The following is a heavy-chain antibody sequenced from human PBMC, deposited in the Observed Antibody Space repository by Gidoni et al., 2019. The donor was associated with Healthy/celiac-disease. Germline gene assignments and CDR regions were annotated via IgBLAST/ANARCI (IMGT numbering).Heavy chain of an antibody. Sequence: EVQLLESGGGLVQPGGSLRLSCAASGFTFSSYAMSWVRQAPGKGLECVSAISGSGGSTSYADSVKGRFTISRDNSKNTLYLQMNSLRAEDTAVYYCAKGSPHSSGWLVFDYWGQGTLVTVSS. CDR2: ISGSGGST. D-gene: IGHD6-19*01. CDR3: AKGSPHSSGWLVFDY. CDR1: GFTFSSYA. J-gene: IGHJ4*02. V-gene: IGHV3-23*01.